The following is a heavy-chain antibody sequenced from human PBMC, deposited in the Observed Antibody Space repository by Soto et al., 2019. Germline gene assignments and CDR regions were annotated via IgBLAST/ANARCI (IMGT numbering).Heavy chain of an antibody. CDR1: GFTFGDYA. D-gene: IGHD3-10*01. J-gene: IGHJ5*02. CDR2: IRSKAYGGTT. CDR3: TRALWFGELLSFWFDP. Sequence: PGGSLRLSCTASGFTFGDYAMSWFRQAPGKGLEWVGFIRSKAYGGTTEYAASVKGRFTISRDDSKSIAYLQMNSLKTEDTAVYYCTRALWFGELLSFWFDPWGQGTLVTVSS. V-gene: IGHV3-49*03.